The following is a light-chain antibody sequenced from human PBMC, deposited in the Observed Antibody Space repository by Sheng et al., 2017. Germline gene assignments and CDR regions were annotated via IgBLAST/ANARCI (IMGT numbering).Light chain of an antibody. Sequence: IQLTQFPSSLSASVGDRVTITCRASQDIRSYLAWYQQKPGKDPKLLIYAASTLQSTVPSRFSGSGSGTEFTLTISSLQPEDFATYYCQQFRSYPLSFGGGTRVEV. V-gene: IGKV1-9*01. CDR1: QDIRSY. CDR2: AAS. CDR3: QQFRSYPLS. J-gene: IGKJ4*01.